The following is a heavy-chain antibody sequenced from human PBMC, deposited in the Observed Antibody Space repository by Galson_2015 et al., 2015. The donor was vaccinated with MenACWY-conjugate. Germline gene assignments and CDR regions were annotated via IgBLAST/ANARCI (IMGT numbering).Heavy chain of an antibody. CDR1: GFIFSNYA. V-gene: IGHV3-23*01. CDR3: AKGSSRSAAAGASSDY. Sequence: SLRLSCAASGFIFSNYAMSWGRQAPGKGLEWVSVISYGGGNTYYADSVTGRFTMSRDNSKNKLYLQMSSLRVEATAVYYCAKGSSRSAAAGASSDYSGQGTLVTASS. J-gene: IGHJ4*02. CDR2: ISYGGGNT. D-gene: IGHD6-13*01.